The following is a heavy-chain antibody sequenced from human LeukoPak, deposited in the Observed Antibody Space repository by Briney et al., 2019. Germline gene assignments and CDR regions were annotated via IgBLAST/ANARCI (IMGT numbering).Heavy chain of an antibody. V-gene: IGHV1-69*01. CDR1: GGTFSSYA. D-gene: IGHD5-18*01. CDR2: IIPIFGTA. J-gene: IGHJ5*02. CDR3: ARDQGGYSYDYGNWFDP. Sequence: SVKVSCKASGGTFSSYAISWVRQAPGQGLEWMGGIIPIFGTANYAQKFQGRVTITADESTSTAYMELSSLRSEDTAVYYCARDQGGYSYDYGNWFDPWGQGTLVTVSS.